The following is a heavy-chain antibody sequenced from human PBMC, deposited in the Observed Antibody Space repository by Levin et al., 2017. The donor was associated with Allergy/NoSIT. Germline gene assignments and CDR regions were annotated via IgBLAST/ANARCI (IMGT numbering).Heavy chain of an antibody. CDR2: ISSNGRNK. CDR1: GFTFSSYE. V-gene: IGHV3-30*04. D-gene: IGHD1-14*01. Sequence: GGSLRLSCAASGFTFSSYEMYWVRQAPGKGLEWVAVISSNGRNKDHADSVQGRFTISRDNSGNTLHLHMNSLRPDDTAVYFCARHNPPRFPLDYWGQGTQVTVSS. J-gene: IGHJ4*02. CDR3: ARHNPPRFPLDY.